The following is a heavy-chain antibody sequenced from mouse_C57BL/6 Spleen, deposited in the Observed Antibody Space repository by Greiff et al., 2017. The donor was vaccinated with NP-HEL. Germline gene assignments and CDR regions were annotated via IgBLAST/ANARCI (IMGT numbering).Heavy chain of an antibody. J-gene: IGHJ4*01. V-gene: IGHV1-5*01. Sequence: VQLQQSGTVLARPGASVKMSCKTSGYTFTSYWMHWVKQRPGQGLEWIGAIYPGNSDTSYNQKFKGKAKLTAVTSASTAYMELSSLTNEDSAVYYCTRFHYDGSSFYYAMDYWGQGTSVTVSS. CDR1: GYTFTSYW. CDR3: TRFHYDGSSFYYAMDY. CDR2: IYPGNSDT. D-gene: IGHD1-1*01.